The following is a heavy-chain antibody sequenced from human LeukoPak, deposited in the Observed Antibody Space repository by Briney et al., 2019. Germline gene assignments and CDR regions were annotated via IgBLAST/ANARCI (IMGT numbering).Heavy chain of an antibody. V-gene: IGHV3-48*03. CDR2: ISSSGSTI. Sequence: GGSLRLSCAASGFTFSSYEMNWVRQAPGKGLEWVSYISSSGSTIYYADSVKGRFTISRDNAKNSLYLQMNSLRAEDTAVYYCAREYYDILTGYSRRYYYMDVWGKGTTVTVSS. D-gene: IGHD3-9*01. CDR1: GFTFSSYE. J-gene: IGHJ6*03. CDR3: AREYYDILTGYSRRYYYMDV.